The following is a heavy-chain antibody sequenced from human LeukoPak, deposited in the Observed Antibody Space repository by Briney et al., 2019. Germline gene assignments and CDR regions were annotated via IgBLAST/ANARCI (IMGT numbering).Heavy chain of an antibody. V-gene: IGHV3-23*01. Sequence: GGSLRLSCAASGFTFSSYAMSWVRQAPGKGLEWVSAISGSGGSTYYADSVKGRFTISRDNSKNTPYLQMNSLRAEDTAVYYCAKSMTTVTTLKYYYYMDVWGKGTTVTVSS. CDR1: GFTFSSYA. D-gene: IGHD4-17*01. J-gene: IGHJ6*03. CDR3: AKSMTTVTTLKYYYYMDV. CDR2: ISGSGGST.